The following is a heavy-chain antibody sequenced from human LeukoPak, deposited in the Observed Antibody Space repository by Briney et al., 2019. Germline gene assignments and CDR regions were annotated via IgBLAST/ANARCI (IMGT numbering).Heavy chain of an antibody. CDR1: GGSINISSYY. J-gene: IGHJ5*02. CDR2: IYYSGST. V-gene: IGHV4-61*05. Sequence: SETLSLTCTVSGGSINISSYYWSWIRQPPGKGLEWIGYIYYSGSTNYNPSLKSRVTISVDTSKNQFSLKLSSVTAADTAVYYCASRSYYGSGSYYTGWFDPWGQGTLVTVSS. D-gene: IGHD3-10*01. CDR3: ASRSYYGSGSYYTGWFDP.